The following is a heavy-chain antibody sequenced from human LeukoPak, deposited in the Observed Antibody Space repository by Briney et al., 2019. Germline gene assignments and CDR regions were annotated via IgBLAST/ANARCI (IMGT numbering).Heavy chain of an antibody. CDR2: IYYSGST. Sequence: PSETLSLTCTVSAGSISSSDYYWGWIRQPPGKGLEWIGYIYYSGSTNYNPSLKSRVTISVDTSKNQFSLKLSSVTAADTAVYYCARSGGSSPNSYYYYYYYMDVWGKGTTVTVSS. CDR1: AGSISSSDYY. D-gene: IGHD6-6*01. V-gene: IGHV4-61*05. J-gene: IGHJ6*03. CDR3: ARSGGSSPNSYYYYYYYMDV.